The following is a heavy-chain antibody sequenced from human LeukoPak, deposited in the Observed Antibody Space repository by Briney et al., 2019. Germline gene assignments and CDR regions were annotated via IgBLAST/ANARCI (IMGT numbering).Heavy chain of an antibody. CDR3: ARDRGWSNYYYYMDV. V-gene: IGHV4-61*02. Sequence: SQTLSLTCTVSGGSISSGSYYWSWIRQPAGKGLEWIGRIYTSGSTNYNPSLKSRVTISVDTSKNQFSLKLSSVTAADTAVYYCARDRGWSNYYYYMDVWGKGTTVTVSS. CDR1: GGSISSGSYY. D-gene: IGHD6-19*01. CDR2: IYTSGST. J-gene: IGHJ6*03.